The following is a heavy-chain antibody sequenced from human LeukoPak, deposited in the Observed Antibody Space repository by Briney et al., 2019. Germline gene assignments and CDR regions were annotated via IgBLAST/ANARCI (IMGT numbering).Heavy chain of an antibody. J-gene: IGHJ4*02. V-gene: IGHV3-49*03. CDR2: IRSKAYGGTT. Sequence: GGALRLSFTASGFTFGDYAMSWFRQAPGKGLEWVGFIRSKAYGGTTEYAASVKGRFTISRDDSKSIAYLQMNSLKTEDTAVYYCSVGGYDSSGYTRPFDYWGQGTLVTVSS. CDR3: SVGGYDSSGYTRPFDY. CDR1: GFTFGDYA. D-gene: IGHD3-22*01.